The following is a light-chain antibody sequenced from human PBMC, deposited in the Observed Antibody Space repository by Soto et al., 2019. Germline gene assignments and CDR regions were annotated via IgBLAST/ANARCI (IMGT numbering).Light chain of an antibody. J-gene: IGLJ3*02. Sequence: QSVLTQPRSVSGSPGQSVTISCTGTRSDVGGYNFVSWYQQHPGKPPKLMIYDVSKRPSGVPDCFSGSKSSNTAALTISGLQAEDEADYHCCSYAGSYTGVFVGGTKLTVL. CDR2: DVS. V-gene: IGLV2-11*01. CDR3: CSYAGSYTGV. CDR1: RSDVGGYNF.